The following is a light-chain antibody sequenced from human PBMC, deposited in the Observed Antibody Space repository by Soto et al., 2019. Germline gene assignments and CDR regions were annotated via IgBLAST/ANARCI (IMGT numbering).Light chain of an antibody. J-gene: IGLJ2*01. Sequence: QSALTQPPSASGPPGQSVTISCTGTSSDVGDYKFVSWYQQHPGKAPKLLMYEDNRRPSGVPDRFSGSKSGNSASLTVSGLQAEDEAEYYCSSYAGNNNVVFGGGTKLTVL. CDR3: SSYAGNNNVV. V-gene: IGLV2-8*01. CDR1: SSDVGDYKF. CDR2: EDN.